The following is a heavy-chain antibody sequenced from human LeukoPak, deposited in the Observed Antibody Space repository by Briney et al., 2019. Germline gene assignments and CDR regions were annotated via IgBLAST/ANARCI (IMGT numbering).Heavy chain of an antibody. CDR1: GYRFTSYW. CDR3: ARRSSSGYYWFDP. V-gene: IGHV5-51*01. Sequence: GESLKISCKGSGYRFTSYWIGWVRPMPGKGLEWMGIIYPGDSDTRYSPSFQGQVTISADKSISTAYLQWSSLKASDTAMYYCARRSSSGYYWFDPWGQGTLVTVSS. J-gene: IGHJ5*02. D-gene: IGHD3-22*01. CDR2: IYPGDSDT.